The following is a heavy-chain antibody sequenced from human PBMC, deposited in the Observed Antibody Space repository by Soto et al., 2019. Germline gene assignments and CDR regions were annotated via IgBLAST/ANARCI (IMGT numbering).Heavy chain of an antibody. CDR1: GGSVSNSNYY. CDR2: VYYRGRS. Sequence: SETLSLTCTVSGGSVSNSNYYWGWIRQSPGKGLEWIGSVYYRGRSYSESSVKSRVTISVDTSKNQFSLNLNSVTASDTAVYFCVSQRTSVLTQAYFDYWGPGALVTV. D-gene: IGHD2-8*01. V-gene: IGHV4-39*01. CDR3: VSQRTSVLTQAYFDY. J-gene: IGHJ4*02.